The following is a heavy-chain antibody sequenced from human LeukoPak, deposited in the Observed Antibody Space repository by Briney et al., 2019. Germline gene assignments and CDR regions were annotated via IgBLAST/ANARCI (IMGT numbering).Heavy chain of an antibody. J-gene: IGHJ5*02. CDR2: ISYDGSNK. CDR1: GFTFSSYA. D-gene: IGHD5-24*01. CDR3: ARDSVEMAASNWFDP. V-gene: IGHV3-30*01. Sequence: GRSLRLSCAASGFTFSSYAMHWVRQAPGKGLEWVAVISYDGSNKYYADSVKGRFTISRDNSKNTLYLQMNSLRAEDTAVYYCARDSVEMAASNWFDPWGQGTLVTVSS.